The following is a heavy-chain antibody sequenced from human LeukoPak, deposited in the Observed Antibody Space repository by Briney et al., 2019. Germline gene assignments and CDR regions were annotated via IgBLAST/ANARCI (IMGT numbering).Heavy chain of an antibody. CDR2: ISAYNGNT. CDR3: ARDLGTAMVPYFDY. D-gene: IGHD5-18*01. J-gene: IGHJ4*02. V-gene: IGHV1-18*04. CDR1: GYTFTSYG. Sequence: ASVKVYCKASGYTFTSYGISWVRQAPGQGLEWMGWISAYNGNTDYSQKLQGRVTMTTDTSTSTAYMELRSLRSDDTAVYYCARDLGTAMVPYFDYWGQGTLVTVSS.